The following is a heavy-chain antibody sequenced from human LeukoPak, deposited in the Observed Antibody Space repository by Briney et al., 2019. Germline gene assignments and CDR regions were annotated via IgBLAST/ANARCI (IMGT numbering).Heavy chain of an antibody. CDR3: ARDQGYYDILTGYSAAAFDI. V-gene: IGHV3-74*01. CDR1: GFTFSSYW. Sequence: PGGSLRLSCAASGFTFSSYWMHWVRQAPGKGLVWVSRINSDGSSTSYADSVKGRFTISRDNAKNTLYLQMNSLRDEDTAVYYCARDQGYYDILTGYSAAAFDIWGQGTMVTVSS. CDR2: INSDGSST. D-gene: IGHD3-9*01. J-gene: IGHJ3*02.